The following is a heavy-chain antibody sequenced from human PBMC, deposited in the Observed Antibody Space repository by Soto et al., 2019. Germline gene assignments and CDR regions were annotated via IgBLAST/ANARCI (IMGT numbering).Heavy chain of an antibody. D-gene: IGHD5-12*01. CDR2: ISGSGGST. J-gene: IGHJ6*02. V-gene: IGHV3-23*01. Sequence: PGWSLGLSCAASGFTFSNYDMNWVRQAPGKGLEWVSAISGSGGSTYYADSVKGRFTISRDNSKNTLYLQMNSLRAEDTAVYYCAKGLVDGYDYTNYYYYGMDVWGQGTTVTVSS. CDR1: GFTFSNYD. CDR3: AKGLVDGYDYTNYYYYGMDV.